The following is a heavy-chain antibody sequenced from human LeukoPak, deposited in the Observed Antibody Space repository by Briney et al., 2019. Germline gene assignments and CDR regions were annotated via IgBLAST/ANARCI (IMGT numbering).Heavy chain of an antibody. CDR3: ARGQKRSGSHLSTLGSYYFGY. D-gene: IGHD3-10*01. CDR2: INHSGST. CDR1: GGSFSGYY. V-gene: IGHV4-34*01. J-gene: IGHJ4*02. Sequence: SETLSLTCAVYGGSFSGYYWSWIRQPPGKGLEWIGDINHSGSTNYNPSLKRRVTISVDTSKNQFSLKLRSVTAADTAVYYCARGQKRSGSHLSTLGSYYFGYWGQGTLVTVSS.